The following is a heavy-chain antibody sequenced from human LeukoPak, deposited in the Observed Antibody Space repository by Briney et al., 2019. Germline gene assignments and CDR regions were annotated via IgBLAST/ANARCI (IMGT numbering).Heavy chain of an antibody. CDR1: GSTFSSYA. D-gene: IGHD2-2*01. CDR2: ISGSGGST. V-gene: IGHV3-23*01. J-gene: IGHJ4*02. Sequence: GGSLRLSCAASGSTFSSYAMSWVRQAPGKGLEWVSAISGSGGSTYYADSVKGRFTISRDNSKNTLYLQMNSLRAEDTAVYYCAKDPDIVVVPAAMLFDYWGQGTLVTVSS. CDR3: AKDPDIVVVPAAMLFDY.